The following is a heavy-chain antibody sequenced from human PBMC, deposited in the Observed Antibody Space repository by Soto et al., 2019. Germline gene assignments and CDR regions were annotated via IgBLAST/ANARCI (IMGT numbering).Heavy chain of an antibody. D-gene: IGHD3-22*01. CDR3: AKGNSAYYYDY. CDR2: ITNSGSST. V-gene: IGHV3-23*01. Sequence: GGSLRLSCAASGFTFNTYAMSWVRQAPGKGLEWVSTITNSGSSTYYPDSVRGRFTISRDFSKNTLYLQMDNLRAEDTAVYYCAKGNSAYYYDYWGQGTLVTVSS. CDR1: GFTFNTYA. J-gene: IGHJ4*02.